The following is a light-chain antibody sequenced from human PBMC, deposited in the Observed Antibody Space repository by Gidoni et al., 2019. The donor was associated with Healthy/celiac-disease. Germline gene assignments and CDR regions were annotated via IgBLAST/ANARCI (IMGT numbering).Light chain of an antibody. CDR2: GAS. V-gene: IGKV3-20*01. CDR3: QQYGSSPRVT. CDR1: QSVSSSY. J-gene: IGKJ4*01. Sequence: IVLTQSPGTLSLSPGERATLSCRASQSVSSSYLAWYQQKPGQAPRLLIYGASSRATGIPDRFSGSGSGTDFTLTISRREPEDFAVYYCQQYGSSPRVTFGGGTKVEIK.